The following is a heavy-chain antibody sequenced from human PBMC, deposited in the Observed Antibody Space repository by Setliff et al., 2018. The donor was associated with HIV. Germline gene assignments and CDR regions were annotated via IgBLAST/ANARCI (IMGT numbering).Heavy chain of an antibody. D-gene: IGHD1-26*01. J-gene: IGHJ3*01. CDR2: ISSGSGGAI. V-gene: IGHV3-48*03. CDR1: GFTFRNYK. CDR3: VRDRVVGATLDPLDL. Sequence: PGGSLRLSCAASGFTFRNYKFNWVRQAPGRGLEWVSSISSGSGGAIDYADSVQGRFTISRDNSKNSLYLQMNRLRVEDTAVYYCVRDRVVGATLDPLDLWGQGTMVTVSS.